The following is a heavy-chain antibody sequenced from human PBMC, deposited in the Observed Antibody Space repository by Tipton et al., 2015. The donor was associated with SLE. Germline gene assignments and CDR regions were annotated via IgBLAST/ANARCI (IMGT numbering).Heavy chain of an antibody. D-gene: IGHD4-11*01. Sequence: TLSLTCTVSDGSISRSTYYWGWIRQPPGMGLEWIGSIYHSGSTYYNPSLKTRATLSIVTSTNQYSLKLRSVTASDTAVYYCAIGEYSNYQGDFWGQGILVTVSS. CDR2: IYHSGST. J-gene: IGHJ4*02. CDR1: DGSISRSTYY. CDR3: AIGEYSNYQGDF. V-gene: IGHV4-39*01.